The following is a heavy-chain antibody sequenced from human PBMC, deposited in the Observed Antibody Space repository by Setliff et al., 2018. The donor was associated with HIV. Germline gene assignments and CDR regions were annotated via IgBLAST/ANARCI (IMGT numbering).Heavy chain of an antibody. D-gene: IGHD6-13*01. Sequence: SETLSLTCTVSGGSISNSDFYWGWIRQSPGKGLEWIGSIYYRGATYYADSVKGRFTISRDNAKNSLYLQMNSLRAEDTAVYYCARDRVIAAAGTDWFDPWGQGTLVTVSS. CDR3: ARDRVIAAAGTDWFDP. J-gene: IGHJ5*02. CDR1: GGSISNSDFY. CDR2: IYYRGAT. V-gene: IGHV4-39*07.